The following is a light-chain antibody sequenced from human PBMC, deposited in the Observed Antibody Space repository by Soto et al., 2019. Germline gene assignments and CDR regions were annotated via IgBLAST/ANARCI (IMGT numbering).Light chain of an antibody. CDR2: DAS. CDR1: QSVSSY. CDR3: QQRSNWLT. V-gene: IGKV3-11*01. Sequence: EIVLTQSPATLSLSPGERATLSCRVSQSVSSYLAWYQQKPGQAPRLLIYDASNRATGIPARFSGSGSGTDFTVTISSLEYEDFAVYYWQQRSNWLTFGGGTKVEIK. J-gene: IGKJ4*01.